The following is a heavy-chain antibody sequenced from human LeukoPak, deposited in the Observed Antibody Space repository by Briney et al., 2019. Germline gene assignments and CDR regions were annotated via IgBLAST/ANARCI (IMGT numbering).Heavy chain of an antibody. D-gene: IGHD3-10*01. Sequence: ASVKVSCKTSGYTFTSYGFSWVRQAPGQGLEWMGWISAYDGNTNSAQKFQGRVTMSTDTSTSTAYMELRSLRSDHTAVYYCARDGYGSGKGYFDYWGQGTLVTVSS. J-gene: IGHJ4*02. CDR3: ARDGYGSGKGYFDY. V-gene: IGHV1-18*01. CDR1: GYTFTSYG. CDR2: ISAYDGNT.